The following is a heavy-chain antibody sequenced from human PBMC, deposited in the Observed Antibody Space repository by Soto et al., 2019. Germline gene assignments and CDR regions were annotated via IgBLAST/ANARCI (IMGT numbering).Heavy chain of an antibody. J-gene: IGHJ5*02. Sequence: SETLSLTCAVYGGSFSGYYWSWIRQPPGKGLEWIGEINHSGSTNYNPSLKSRVTISVDTSKNQFSLKLSSVTAADTAVYYCARGEGRIFGVVIIRGWFDPWGQGTLVTVSS. CDR2: INHSGST. CDR1: GGSFSGYY. V-gene: IGHV4-34*01. CDR3: ARGEGRIFGVVIIRGWFDP. D-gene: IGHD3-3*01.